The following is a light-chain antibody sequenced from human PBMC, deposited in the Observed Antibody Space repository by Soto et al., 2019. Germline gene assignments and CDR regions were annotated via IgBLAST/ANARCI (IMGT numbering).Light chain of an antibody. Sequence: ETVLTQAPATLSLSPGERATLSCRASESVWSSLACYQQRPGQAPRLLIYHASKRATGIPARFSGSGSGTDFTLTIRSLQPEDFAVYYCQQHNKWPTFGQGTRLEI. CDR2: HAS. V-gene: IGKV3-11*01. CDR3: QQHNKWPT. CDR1: ESVWSS. J-gene: IGKJ5*01.